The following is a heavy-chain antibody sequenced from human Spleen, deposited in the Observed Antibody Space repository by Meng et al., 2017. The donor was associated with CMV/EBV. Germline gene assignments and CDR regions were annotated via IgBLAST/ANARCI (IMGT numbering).Heavy chain of an antibody. CDR3: AKTGGGRYFDS. J-gene: IGHJ4*02. Sequence: CTGSRVTFSGYAIGWVREAPGKGVEWVSTIGDISGNTYYTNSVKGRFTISRDNSKNTLYLQMNSLRAEDTAVYYCAKTGGGRYFDSWGQGTLVTVSS. D-gene: IGHD1-26*01. CDR1: RVTFSGYA. V-gene: IGHV3-23*01. CDR2: IGDISGNT.